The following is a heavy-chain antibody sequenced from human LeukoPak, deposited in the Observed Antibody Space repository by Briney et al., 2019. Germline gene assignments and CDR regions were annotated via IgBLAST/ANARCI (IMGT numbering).Heavy chain of an antibody. J-gene: IGHJ4*02. D-gene: IGHD6-19*01. CDR3: AKDSGYGSGWYTH. Sequence: GGSLRLSCAASEFTFSNYWMHWVRQPPGKGLVWVSRINTDGRTTYYAGSVKGRFTISRDNSKNTLYLQMNSLRAEDTAVYYCAKDSGYGSGWYTHWGQGTLVTVSS. V-gene: IGHV3-74*01. CDR2: INTDGRTT. CDR1: EFTFSNYW.